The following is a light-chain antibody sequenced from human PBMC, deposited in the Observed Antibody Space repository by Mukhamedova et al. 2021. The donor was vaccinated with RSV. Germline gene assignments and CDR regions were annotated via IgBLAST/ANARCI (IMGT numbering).Light chain of an antibody. CDR2: EAS. V-gene: IGKV1-12*01. CDR3: QQVDDFPLT. Sequence: WYQRRVHGQAPNLLIFEASRLQSGVPSRFSGGGSGTDFTLTINSLQPEDSATYYCQQVDDFPLTFGGGTKVEIK. J-gene: IGKJ4*01.